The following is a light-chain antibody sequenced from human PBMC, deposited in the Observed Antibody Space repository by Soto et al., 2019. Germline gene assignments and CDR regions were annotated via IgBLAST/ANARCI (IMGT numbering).Light chain of an antibody. CDR3: NSYTNINTRACV. CDR2: EVN. V-gene: IGLV2-8*01. J-gene: IGLJ1*01. CDR1: SSDVGGYNY. Sequence: QSVLTQPPSASGSPGQSVTISCTGTSSDVGGYNYVSWYQQHPGKAPKLVIFEVNKRPSGVPDRFSGSKSGNTASLTVSGLQTEDEADYYCNSYTNINTRACVFGTGTKVT.